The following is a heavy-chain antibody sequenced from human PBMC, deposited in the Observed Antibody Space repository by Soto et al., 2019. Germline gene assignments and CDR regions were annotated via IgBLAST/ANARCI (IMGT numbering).Heavy chain of an antibody. D-gene: IGHD2-21*01. CDR1: GFPFSSYA. CDR3: AKGMGPSCGGDCYSRLADY. CDR2: ISGSGGST. Sequence: GGSLRLSCASSGFPFSSYAMSWVRQAPGKGLEWVSAISGSGGSTYYADSVKGRFTISRENSKNTLSLQMNSLRAEDTAVYYCAKGMGPSCGGDCYSRLADYWGQGTLVTVSS. J-gene: IGHJ4*02. V-gene: IGHV3-23*01.